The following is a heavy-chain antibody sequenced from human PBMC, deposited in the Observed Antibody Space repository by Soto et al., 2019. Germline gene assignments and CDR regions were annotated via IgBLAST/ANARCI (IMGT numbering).Heavy chain of an antibody. CDR3: ATHGWDL. CDR2: INGGRT. CDR1: GLTFSSSD. Sequence: EVQLLESGGGLVQPGGSLRLSCAASGLTFSSSDMSWVRQAPGKGLEWVSAINGGRTFYGDSVEGRFTVSRDDSKDTLYLQMNSLRVDDTAIYYCATHGWDLWGQGTLVTVSS. D-gene: IGHD6-19*01. J-gene: IGHJ5*02. V-gene: IGHV3-23*01.